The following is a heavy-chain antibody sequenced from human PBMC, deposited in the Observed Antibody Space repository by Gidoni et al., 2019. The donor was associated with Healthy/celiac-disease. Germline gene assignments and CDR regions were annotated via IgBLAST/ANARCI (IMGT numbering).Heavy chain of an antibody. Sequence: EVQLVESGGGLVQPGRSLRLSCAASGFTFDAYAMHWVRQAPGKGLEWVSGISWNSGSIGYADSVKGRFTISRDNAKNSLYLQMNSLRAEDTALYYCAKDKAVAGPRTSYYYGMDVWGQGTTVTVSS. J-gene: IGHJ6*02. CDR1: GFTFDAYA. V-gene: IGHV3-9*01. CDR2: ISWNSGSI. D-gene: IGHD6-19*01. CDR3: AKDKAVAGPRTSYYYGMDV.